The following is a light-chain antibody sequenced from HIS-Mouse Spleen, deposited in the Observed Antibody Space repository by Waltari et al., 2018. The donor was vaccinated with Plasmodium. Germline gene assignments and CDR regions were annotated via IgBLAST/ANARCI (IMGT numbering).Light chain of an antibody. Sequence: SYELTQPSSVSVSPGQTARITCSGDVLAKKYARWFQQKPGQAPVLVIYKDSEGPSGIPARFSGSSSGTTVTLTISGAQVEDEADYYCYSAADNNRVFGGGTKLTVL. CDR2: KDS. CDR1: VLAKKY. J-gene: IGLJ3*02. V-gene: IGLV3-27*01. CDR3: YSAADNNRV.